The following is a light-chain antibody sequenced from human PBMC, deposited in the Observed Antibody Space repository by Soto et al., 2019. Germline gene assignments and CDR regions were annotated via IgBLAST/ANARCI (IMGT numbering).Light chain of an antibody. Sequence: EIVMTQSPATLSVSPGEKATISCRASQSLNNNLAWYQQKPGQGPRLLIYFASTRATGIPARFSGSGSGTEFSLTISSLQSEDFASYYCQQYIAWPLTFGGGTKVETK. CDR1: QSLNNN. CDR3: QQYIAWPLT. CDR2: FAS. J-gene: IGKJ4*01. V-gene: IGKV3-15*01.